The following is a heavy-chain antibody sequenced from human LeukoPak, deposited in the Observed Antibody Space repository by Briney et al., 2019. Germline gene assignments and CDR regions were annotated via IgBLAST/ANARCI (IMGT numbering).Heavy chain of an antibody. CDR3: ARTYCSGGSCHFDY. CDR1: GGSISSYY. V-gene: IGHV4-59*08. D-gene: IGHD2-15*01. CDR2: IYYCGHT. Sequence: PSETLSLTCTVPGGSISSYYWSWIRQPPGKGLEWIGYIYYCGHTDSNPSLKSRVTISVDTSKNQFSLKLSSVTAADTAVYYCARTYCSGGSCHFDYWGQGTLVTVSS. J-gene: IGHJ4*02.